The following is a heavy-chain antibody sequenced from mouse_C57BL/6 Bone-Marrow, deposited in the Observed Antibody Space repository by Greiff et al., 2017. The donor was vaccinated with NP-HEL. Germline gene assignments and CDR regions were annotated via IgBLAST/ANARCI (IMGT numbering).Heavy chain of an antibody. J-gene: IGHJ2*01. V-gene: IGHV5-6*01. CDR3: ARHEGPLFDY. Sequence: EVNVVESGGDLVKPGGSLKLSCAASGFTFSSYGMSWVRQTPDKRLEWVATISSGGSYTYYLDSVKGRFTISRDNAKNTLYLQMSSLKSEDTAMYYCARHEGPLFDYWGQGTTLTVSS. CDR2: ISSGGSYT. CDR1: GFTFSSYG.